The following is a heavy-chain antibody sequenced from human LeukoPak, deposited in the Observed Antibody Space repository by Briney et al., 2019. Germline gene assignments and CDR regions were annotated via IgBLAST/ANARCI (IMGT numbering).Heavy chain of an antibody. CDR1: GGSISSYY. CDR2: IYYSGST. CDR3: ARKGEVRAYYYDSSGYFAFDI. D-gene: IGHD3-22*01. Sequence: SETLSLTCTVSGGSISSYYWSWIRQPPGKGLEGIGYIYYSGSTNYNPSLKSRVTISVDTSKKQSSLKLSSVTAADTAVYYCARKGEVRAYYYDSSGYFAFDIWGQGTMVTVSS. V-gene: IGHV4-59*08. J-gene: IGHJ3*02.